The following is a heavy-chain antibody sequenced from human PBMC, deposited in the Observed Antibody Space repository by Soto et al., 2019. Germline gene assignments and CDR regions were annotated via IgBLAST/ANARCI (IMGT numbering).Heavy chain of an antibody. J-gene: IGHJ4*02. CDR1: GFTFSSYA. Sequence: EVQLLESGGGLVQPGGSLRLSCAASGFTFSSYAMSWVRQAPGKGLEWVSAISGSGGSTYYADSVKGRFTISRDNSKNTLYLLMNSLRAEDTAVYYCAKVHGYCSGGSCYPAFDYWGQGTLVTVSS. CDR2: ISGSGGST. CDR3: AKVHGYCSGGSCYPAFDY. D-gene: IGHD2-15*01. V-gene: IGHV3-23*01.